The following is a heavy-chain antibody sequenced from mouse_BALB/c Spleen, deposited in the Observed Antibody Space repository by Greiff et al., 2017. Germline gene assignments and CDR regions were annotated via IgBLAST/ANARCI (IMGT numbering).Heavy chain of an antibody. Sequence: VQLKQSGPELVKPGASVKISCKASGYTFTDYNMHWVKQSHGKSLEWIGYIYPYNGGTGYNQKFKSKATLTVDNSSSTAYMELRSLTSEDSAVYYCARNGYGYYAMDYWGQGTSVTVSS. CDR2: IYPYNGGT. J-gene: IGHJ4*01. CDR1: GYTFTDYN. V-gene: IGHV1S29*02. D-gene: IGHD1-2*01. CDR3: ARNGYGYYAMDY.